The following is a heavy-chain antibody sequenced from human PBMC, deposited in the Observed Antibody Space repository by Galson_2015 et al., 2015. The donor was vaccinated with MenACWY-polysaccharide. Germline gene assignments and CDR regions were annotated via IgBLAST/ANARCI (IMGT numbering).Heavy chain of an antibody. Sequence: SLRLSCAASGSKFRGSGMHWVRQAPGKGLEWVAVIQYDGSNKVYADSVKGRFTISRDNSKTTVFLEMNTLGVEDTAVYYCAREGSRVVFHAFDIWGQGTMVTVSS. V-gene: IGHV3-33*01. CDR2: IQYDGSNK. J-gene: IGHJ3*02. CDR3: AREGSRVVFHAFDI. CDR1: GSKFRGSG. D-gene: IGHD5-24*01.